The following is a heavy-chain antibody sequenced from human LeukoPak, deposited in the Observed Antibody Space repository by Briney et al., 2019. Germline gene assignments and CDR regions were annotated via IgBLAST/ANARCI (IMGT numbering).Heavy chain of an antibody. D-gene: IGHD3-16*01. J-gene: IGHJ3*01. CDR1: GFTFSGYD. Sequence: GGSLRLSCAASGFTFSGYDMHWVRQPTGKGLEWVSAIGIGGDTYYPGSVKGRFTMSRESAKNSLYLQMNSLRAGDTAVYYCARGYVHAFDLWGQGTMVTVSS. CDR2: IGIGGDT. V-gene: IGHV3-13*04. CDR3: ARGYVHAFDL.